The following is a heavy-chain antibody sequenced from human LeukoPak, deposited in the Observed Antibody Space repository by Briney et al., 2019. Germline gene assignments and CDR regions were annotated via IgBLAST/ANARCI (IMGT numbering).Heavy chain of an antibody. CDR1: GYTFTGYY. D-gene: IGHD6-19*01. CDR2: INPNSGGT. Sequence: GASVKVSCKASGYTFTGYYMHWVRQAPGQGLEWMGWINPNSGGTNYAQKFQGRVTMTRDTSISTAYMELSRLGSDDTAVYYCAREFVAVAGTFDYWGQGTLVTVSS. CDR3: AREFVAVAGTFDY. V-gene: IGHV1-2*02. J-gene: IGHJ4*02.